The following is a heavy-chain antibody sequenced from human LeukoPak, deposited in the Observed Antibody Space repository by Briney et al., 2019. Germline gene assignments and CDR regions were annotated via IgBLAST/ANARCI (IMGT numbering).Heavy chain of an antibody. CDR1: GGTLSSYA. Sequence: GASVKVSCKASGGTLSSYAISWVRQAPGQGLEWMGGIIPIFGTANYAQKFQGRVTITADESTSTAYMELSSLRSEDTAVYYCARDLTDHYYGRDYYYYMDVWGKGTTVTISS. CDR2: IIPIFGTA. D-gene: IGHD3-10*01. CDR3: ARDLTDHYYGRDYYYYMDV. V-gene: IGHV1-69*13. J-gene: IGHJ6*03.